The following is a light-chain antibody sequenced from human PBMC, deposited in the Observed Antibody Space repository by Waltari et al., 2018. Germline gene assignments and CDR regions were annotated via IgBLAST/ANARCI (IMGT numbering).Light chain of an antibody. CDR1: TSNIGRNE. CDR3: AAWDDSVSGPYVV. J-gene: IGLJ2*01. Sequence: QSVLTQPPSASGTPGQTVTISCSGSTSNIGRNEVNWYQKSPGAAPTLLIYHSSLRPSGVPCRFSASKSGTAASLAISGLQSEDEAGYYCAAWDDSVSGPYVVFGGGTKLTVL. V-gene: IGLV1-44*01. CDR2: HSS.